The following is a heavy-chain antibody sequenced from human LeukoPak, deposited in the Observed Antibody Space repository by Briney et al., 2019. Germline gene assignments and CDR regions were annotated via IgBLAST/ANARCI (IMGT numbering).Heavy chain of an antibody. D-gene: IGHD3-16*01. J-gene: IGHJ4*02. CDR1: GFTFSSYA. CDR3: ARDIEGEGYFDY. CDR2: ISYDGSNK. V-gene: IGHV3-30*04. Sequence: GGSLRLSCAASGFTFSSYAMHWVRQAPGKGLEWVAVISYDGSNKYYADSVKGRFTIYRDNSKNTLYLQMNSLRAEDTAVYYCARDIEGEGYFDYWGQGTLVTVSS.